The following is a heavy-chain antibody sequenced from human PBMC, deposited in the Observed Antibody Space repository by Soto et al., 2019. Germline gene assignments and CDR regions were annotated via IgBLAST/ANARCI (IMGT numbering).Heavy chain of an antibody. J-gene: IGHJ4*02. CDR2: ISNSDYTT. CDR3: ASGKWSFDY. V-gene: IGHV3-11*01. Sequence: QVHLVASGGGLVKPGGSLRLSCVASGITLSDNYMTWIRQAPGKGLEWLSYISNSDYTTYYADSVKGRFTISRDNAKNSLYLPLNGLRVEDTAVYYCASGKWSFDYWGQGILVTVSS. CDR1: GITLSDNY. D-gene: IGHD2-8*01.